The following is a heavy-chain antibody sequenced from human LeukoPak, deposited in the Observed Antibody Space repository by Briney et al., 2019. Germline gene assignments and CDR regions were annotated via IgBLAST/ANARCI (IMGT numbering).Heavy chain of an antibody. Sequence: GGSLRLSCAASGFTFSSYGMHWVRQAPGKGLEWVAVIWYDGSNKYYADSVKGRFTISRDNSKSTLYLQMNSLRAEDTAVYYCARGKQWLDYYYGMDVWGQGTTVTVSS. CDR1: GFTFSSYG. CDR3: ARGKQWLDYYYGMDV. CDR2: IWYDGSNK. V-gene: IGHV3-33*01. J-gene: IGHJ6*02. D-gene: IGHD6-19*01.